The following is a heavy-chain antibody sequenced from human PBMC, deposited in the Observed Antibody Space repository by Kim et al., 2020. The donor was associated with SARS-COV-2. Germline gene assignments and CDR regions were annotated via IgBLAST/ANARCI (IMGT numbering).Heavy chain of an antibody. D-gene: IGHD1-26*01. CDR3: ARGGSGSFFGMDV. Sequence: YDADSVKGRFNISRDNAKNSLYLQMNSLRAEDTAVYFCARGGSGSFFGMDVWGQGTTVTVSS. J-gene: IGHJ6*02. V-gene: IGHV3-21*01.